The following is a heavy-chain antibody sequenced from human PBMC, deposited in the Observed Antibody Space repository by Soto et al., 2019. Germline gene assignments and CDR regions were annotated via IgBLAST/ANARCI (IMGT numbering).Heavy chain of an antibody. D-gene: IGHD6-19*01. J-gene: IGHJ6*02. CDR2: ILPISGST. V-gene: IGHV1-69*01. CDR1: GGTFSNYA. Sequence: QVQLVQSGAEVKTPGSSMKVSCRASGGTFSNYAISWVRQAPGQGLEWMGGILPISGSTSYAQRLQGRVTLTADGPTSTAYMELSSLRSEDSAVYYCARVPPSTGLVLDYYFYGMDVWGQGPAVTVSS. CDR3: ARVPPSTGLVLDYYFYGMDV.